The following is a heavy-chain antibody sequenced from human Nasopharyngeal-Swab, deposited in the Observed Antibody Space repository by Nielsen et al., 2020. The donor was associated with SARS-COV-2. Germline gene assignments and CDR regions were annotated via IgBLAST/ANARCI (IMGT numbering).Heavy chain of an antibody. Sequence: SETLSLTCAVYGGSFSGYYWSWIRQPPGKGLEWIGEINHSGSTNYNPSLKSRVTISVDTSKNQFSLKLSSVTAADTAVYYCARHLPVAGTPGAFDIWGQGTMVTVSS. D-gene: IGHD6-19*01. J-gene: IGHJ3*02. V-gene: IGHV4-34*01. CDR3: ARHLPVAGTPGAFDI. CDR1: GGSFSGYY. CDR2: INHSGST.